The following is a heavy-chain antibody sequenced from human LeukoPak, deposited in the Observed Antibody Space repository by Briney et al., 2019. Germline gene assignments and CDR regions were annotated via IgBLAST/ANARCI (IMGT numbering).Heavy chain of an antibody. Sequence: PGGSLRLSCAASGFTFSSYAMSWVRQAPGKGLEWVSAISGSGGSTYYADSVKGRFTISRDNSKNTLYLQMNSLRAEDTAVYYCAKDLNGSGSYPDAFDIWGQGTMVTVSS. CDR1: GFTFSSYA. V-gene: IGHV3-23*01. CDR3: AKDLNGSGSYPDAFDI. D-gene: IGHD3-10*01. J-gene: IGHJ3*02. CDR2: ISGSGGST.